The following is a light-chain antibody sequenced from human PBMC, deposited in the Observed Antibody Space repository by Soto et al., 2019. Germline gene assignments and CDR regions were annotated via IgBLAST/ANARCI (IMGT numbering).Light chain of an antibody. CDR3: QQYNRYWT. CDR1: QSISSW. V-gene: IGKV1-5*03. CDR2: QAS. Sequence: DIQMTQSPSTLSASVGDRVTITCRASQSISSWLAWYQQKPGKAPKLLIYQASSIASGVPSRFSGSGSGTEFTLTISSLQPDDFAIYYCQQYNRYWTFGQGTKVDIK. J-gene: IGKJ1*01.